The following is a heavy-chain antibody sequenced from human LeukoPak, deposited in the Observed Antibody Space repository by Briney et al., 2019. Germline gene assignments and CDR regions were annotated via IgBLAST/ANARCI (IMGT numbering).Heavy chain of an antibody. CDR2: ISYDGSNK. CDR1: GFTFSSYG. D-gene: IGHD4-11*01. Sequence: GGSLRLSCAASGFTFSSYGMHWVRQAPGKGLEWVAVISYDGSNKYYADSVKGRFTISRDNSKNTLYLQMNSLRAEDTAVYYCARVKATTDHAFDIWGQGTMVTVSS. J-gene: IGHJ3*02. CDR3: ARVKATTDHAFDI. V-gene: IGHV3-30*03.